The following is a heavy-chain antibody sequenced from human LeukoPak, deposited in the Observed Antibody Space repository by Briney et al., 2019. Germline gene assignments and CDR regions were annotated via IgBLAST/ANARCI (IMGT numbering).Heavy chain of an antibody. Sequence: PGGSLILSCAASAFNLSDYWMNSVPQAPGKGLEWVASIKQDGSENYYVDSVKGRFTISRDNAKNSLYLQMNTLRAEDTAVYYCLRDRGYSTYDWWGQGTLVTVSS. CDR1: AFNLSDYW. V-gene: IGHV3-7*01. CDR2: IKQDGSEN. J-gene: IGHJ4*02. D-gene: IGHD5-12*01. CDR3: LRDRGYSTYDW.